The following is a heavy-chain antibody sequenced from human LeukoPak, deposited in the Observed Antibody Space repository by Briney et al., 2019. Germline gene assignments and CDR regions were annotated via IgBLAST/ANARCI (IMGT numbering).Heavy chain of an antibody. J-gene: IGHJ6*03. D-gene: IGHD6-13*01. Sequence: PGGSLRLSCAVSGFTFDSYGMHWVRQAPGKGLEWVAVISYDGSNKYYADSVKGRFTISRDNSKNTLYLQMNSLRAEDTAVYYCARDAYSSSWYRLNYYYYMDVWGKGTTVTVSS. CDR3: ARDAYSSSWYRLNYYYYMDV. V-gene: IGHV3-30*03. CDR1: GFTFDSYG. CDR2: ISYDGSNK.